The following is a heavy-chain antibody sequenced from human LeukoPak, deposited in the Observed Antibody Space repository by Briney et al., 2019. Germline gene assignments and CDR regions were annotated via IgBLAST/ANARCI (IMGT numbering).Heavy chain of an antibody. CDR2: IWYGGSNK. V-gene: IGHV3-30*18. J-gene: IGHJ4*02. Sequence: PGRSLRLSCAASGFTFSSYGMHWVRQAPGKGLEWVAVIWYGGSNKYYADSVKGRFTISRDNSKNTLYLQMNSLRAEDTAVYYCAKEGDDFWSGSNFDYWGQGTLVTVST. D-gene: IGHD3-3*01. CDR1: GFTFSSYG. CDR3: AKEGDDFWSGSNFDY.